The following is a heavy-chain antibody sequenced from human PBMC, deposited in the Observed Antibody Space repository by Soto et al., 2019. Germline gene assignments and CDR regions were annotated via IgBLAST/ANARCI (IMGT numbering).Heavy chain of an antibody. CDR1: GFTFSSYA. CDR2: ISGSGGST. V-gene: IGHV3-23*01. J-gene: IGHJ4*02. D-gene: IGHD3-3*02. Sequence: HPGGSLRLSCAASGFTFSSYAMSWVRQAPGKGLEWVSAISGSGGSTYYADSVKGRFTISRDNSKNTLYLQMNSLRAEDTAVYYCAKGTISTQYYFDYWGQGTLVTVSS. CDR3: AKGTISTQYYFDY.